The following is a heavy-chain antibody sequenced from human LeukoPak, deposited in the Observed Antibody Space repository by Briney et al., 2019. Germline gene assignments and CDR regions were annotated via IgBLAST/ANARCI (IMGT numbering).Heavy chain of an antibody. CDR1: GFTFSSYA. J-gene: IGHJ6*02. D-gene: IGHD5-12*01. CDR2: ISYDGSNK. CDR3: AKNYVDIVPPYYYHYYGMDV. Sequence: GGSLRLSCAASGFTFSSYAMHWVRQAPGEGLEWVAVISYDGSNKYYADSVKGRFTISRDNSKNTLYLQMNSLRAEDTAVYYCAKNYVDIVPPYYYHYYGMDVWGQGTTVTVSS. V-gene: IGHV3-30*04.